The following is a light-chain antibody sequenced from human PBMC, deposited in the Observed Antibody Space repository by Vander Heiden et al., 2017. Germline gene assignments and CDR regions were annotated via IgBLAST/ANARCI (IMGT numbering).Light chain of an antibody. CDR2: KAS. J-gene: IGKJ2*01. CDR1: QSISIW. V-gene: IGKV1-5*03. CDR3: QHYNNFPYT. Sequence: TQTTPSLPTLSASAGDRVTITCRASQSISIWLAWYQQKPGQAPNLLIYKASNLETGVPSRFSGSGSGTDFTLTISSLQPEDVATYYCQHYNNFPYTFGQGTKLEIK.